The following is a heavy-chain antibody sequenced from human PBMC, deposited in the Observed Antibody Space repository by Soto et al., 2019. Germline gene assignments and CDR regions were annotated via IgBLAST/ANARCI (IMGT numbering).Heavy chain of an antibody. V-gene: IGHV3-21*01. J-gene: IGHJ6*02. Sequence: GGSLRLSCAASGFTFSSYSMNWVRQAPGKGLEWVSSISSSSSYIYYADSVKGRFTISRDNAKNSLYLQMNSLRAEDTAVYYCARDIRLVVIAAYYYYGMDVWGQGTTVTVSS. D-gene: IGHD3-22*01. CDR2: ISSSSSYI. CDR3: ARDIRLVVIAAYYYYGMDV. CDR1: GFTFSSYS.